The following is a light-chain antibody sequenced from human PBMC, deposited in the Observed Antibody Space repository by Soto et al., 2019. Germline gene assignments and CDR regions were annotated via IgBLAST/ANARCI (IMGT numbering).Light chain of an antibody. J-gene: IGKJ4*01. CDR3: NQYHSSFT. CDR2: GAS. CDR1: QSVSSSS. Sequence: EIVLMQSPGTLSLSPGEGATLSCRASQSVSSSSLTWYQQKRGQAPRLLLYGASTRATGIPDRFSGSGSGTDFTLTISILEPEDFAVYYCNQYHSSFTFGGGTKVEIK. V-gene: IGKV3-20*01.